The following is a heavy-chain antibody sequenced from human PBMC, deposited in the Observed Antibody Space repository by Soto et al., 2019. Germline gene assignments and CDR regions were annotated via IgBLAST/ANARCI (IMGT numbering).Heavy chain of an antibody. V-gene: IGHV1-46*01. Sequence: ASVKVSCKASGYTLTSYYLQWVRQAPGQGLEWMGMINPTSEYTNYAQKFQGRVTITRDTSASTAYMELSSLRSEDTAVYYCARPRATLGYCSGGSCRDYYYYGMDVWGQGTTVTVSS. CDR1: GYTLTSYY. CDR3: ARPRATLGYCSGGSCRDYYYYGMDV. J-gene: IGHJ6*02. CDR2: INPTSEYT. D-gene: IGHD2-15*01.